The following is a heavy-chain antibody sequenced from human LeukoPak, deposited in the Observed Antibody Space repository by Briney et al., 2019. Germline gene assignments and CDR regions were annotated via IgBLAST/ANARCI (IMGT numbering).Heavy chain of an antibody. V-gene: IGHV3-33*06. CDR1: GFSFSAYG. CDR3: AKPTRGSGGSFLIDY. CDR2: IWDDGSYT. J-gene: IGHJ4*02. Sequence: GGSLRLSCAASGFSFSAYGMHWVRQSPGKGLEWLAVIWDDGSYTYYADSVKGRFTISRDNAKNTLYLQMSSLRAEDTAVYYCAKPTRGSGGSFLIDYWGQGTLVSVSS. D-gene: IGHD2-15*01.